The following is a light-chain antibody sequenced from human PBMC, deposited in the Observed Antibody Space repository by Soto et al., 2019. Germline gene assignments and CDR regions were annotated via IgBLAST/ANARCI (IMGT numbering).Light chain of an antibody. Sequence: QSVLTQPASVSGSPGQSITISCTGTSSDVGSYNLVSWYQQHPGKAPKLMIYEGSKRPSGVSNRFSGSKSGNTASLTISGLQAEDEADYYCCSCAAISVYVFGTGTKVTVL. V-gene: IGLV2-23*01. CDR2: EGS. J-gene: IGLJ1*01. CDR1: SSDVGSYNL. CDR3: CSCAAISVYV.